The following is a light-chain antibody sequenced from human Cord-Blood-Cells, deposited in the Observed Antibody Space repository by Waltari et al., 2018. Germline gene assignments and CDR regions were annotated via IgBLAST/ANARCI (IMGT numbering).Light chain of an antibody. CDR1: QSISSY. V-gene: IGKV1-39*01. Sequence: DIQMIQSPSYLFASVGDRVTITCRASQSISSYLTWYQQKLGKAPKLLIYAASSLQSGVPSRFSGSGSGTYFTLTISSLQPEDFATYYCQQSYSTPFTFGPGTKVDIK. CDR2: AAS. J-gene: IGKJ3*01. CDR3: QQSYSTPFT.